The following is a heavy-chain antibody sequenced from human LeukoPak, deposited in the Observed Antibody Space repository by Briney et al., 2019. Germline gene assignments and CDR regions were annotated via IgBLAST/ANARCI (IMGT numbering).Heavy chain of an antibody. V-gene: IGHV3-23*01. CDR2: ISGGGGNI. CDR3: ARVNGLRYIDY. D-gene: IGHD1-1*01. CDR1: VVTFSSCS. J-gene: IGHJ4*02. Sequence: PGECLRLSCAASVVTFSSCSVSWVRKAPWKGLEWVLTISGGGGNIYYADSVKGRFTISRDNSKNTLSLQMNSLRAEDTAVYYCARVNGLRYIDYWGQGTLVTVSS.